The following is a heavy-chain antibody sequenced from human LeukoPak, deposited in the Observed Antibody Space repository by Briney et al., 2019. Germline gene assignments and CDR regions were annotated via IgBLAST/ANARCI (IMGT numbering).Heavy chain of an antibody. D-gene: IGHD3-22*01. Sequence: GGSLRLSCAASGFTFSSYAMSWVRQAPGKGLEWVSAISGSGGSTYYADSVKGRFTISRDNSKNTLYLQMNSLRAEDTAVYYCAKDFSFYCDSSGYYPGGGYFDYWGQGTLVTVSS. V-gene: IGHV3-23*01. CDR3: AKDFSFYCDSSGYYPGGGYFDY. J-gene: IGHJ4*02. CDR1: GFTFSSYA. CDR2: ISGSGGST.